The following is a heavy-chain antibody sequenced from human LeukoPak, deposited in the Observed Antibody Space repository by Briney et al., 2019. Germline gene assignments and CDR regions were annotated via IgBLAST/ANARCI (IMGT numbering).Heavy chain of an antibody. CDR3: ATGYSSGWYPLLYDY. D-gene: IGHD6-19*01. CDR2: INPNSGGT. J-gene: IGHJ4*02. V-gene: IGHV1-2*02. Sequence: GASVKVSCKASGYTFTSYYMHWVRQAPGQGLEWMGWINPNSGGTNYAQKFQGRVTMTRDASISTAYMELSRLRSDDTAVYYCATGYSSGWYPLLYDYWGQGTLVTVSS. CDR1: GYTFTSYY.